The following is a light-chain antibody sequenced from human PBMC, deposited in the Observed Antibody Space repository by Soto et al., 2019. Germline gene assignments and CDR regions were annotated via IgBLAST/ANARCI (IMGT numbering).Light chain of an antibody. CDR1: QSVRTN. V-gene: IGKV3-15*01. CDR2: GAS. CDR3: QQHNQWLIA. J-gene: IGKJ5*01. Sequence: AAVSRAGEERSSRCSRASQSVRTNLAWYQHKPGQSPRLLIYGASNRATGFPARFSGSGSGTELTLTFNRVLSADSAVHYCQQHNQWLIAFGQGTRLEIK.